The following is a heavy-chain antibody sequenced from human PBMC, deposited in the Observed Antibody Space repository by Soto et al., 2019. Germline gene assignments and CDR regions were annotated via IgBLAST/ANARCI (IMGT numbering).Heavy chain of an antibody. J-gene: IGHJ4*02. CDR1: GYTFTSYG. D-gene: IGHD3-22*01. V-gene: IGHV1-18*01. CDR3: ARGGQNRYYERSAMVDY. CDR2: ISAYNGNT. Sequence: QVQLVQSGAEVKKPGASVKVSCKASGYTFTSYGISWVRQAPGQGLEWMGWISAYNGNTNYAQKLQGRVTMTTDTSTSTAYVELRSRRSDDTAVYYWARGGQNRYYERSAMVDYWGRAALFTFSS.